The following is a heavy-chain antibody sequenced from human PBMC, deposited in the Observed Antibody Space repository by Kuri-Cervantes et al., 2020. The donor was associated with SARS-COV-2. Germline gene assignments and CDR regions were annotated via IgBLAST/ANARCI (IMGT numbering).Heavy chain of an antibody. CDR1: GFTFSYYY. V-gene: IGHV3-22*01. CDR3: TRGIGSSSGYYYVDYYYGMDV. D-gene: IGHD3-22*01. J-gene: IGHJ6*02. CDR2: IRSKAYGGTT. Sequence: GGSLRLSCAASGFTFSYYYMSGVRQAPGKGLEWVGFIRSKAYGGTTEYAASVKGRFTISRDDSKSIAYLQMNSLKTEDTAVYYCTRGIGSSSGYYYVDYYYGMDVWGQGTTVTFSS.